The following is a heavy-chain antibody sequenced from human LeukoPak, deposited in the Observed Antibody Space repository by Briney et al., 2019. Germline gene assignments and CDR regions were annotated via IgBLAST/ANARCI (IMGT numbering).Heavy chain of an antibody. CDR3: ATRTVTEDFDY. J-gene: IGHJ4*02. CDR1: GGSFSGYY. V-gene: IGHV4-30-2*01. D-gene: IGHD4-17*01. Sequence: SETLSLTCGVYGGSFSGYYWSWIRQPPGKGLEWIGYIYHSGSTYYNPSLKSRVTISVDRSKNQFSLKLSSVTAADTAVYYCATRTVTEDFDYWGQGTLVTVSS. CDR2: IYHSGST.